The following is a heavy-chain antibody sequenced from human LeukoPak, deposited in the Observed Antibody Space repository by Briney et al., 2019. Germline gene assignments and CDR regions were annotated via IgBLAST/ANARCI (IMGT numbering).Heavy chain of an antibody. CDR1: GGSFSGYY. J-gene: IGHJ6*02. CDR3: ARDLSRYGDYVEAYYYYYGMDV. Sequence: SETLSLTCAVYGGSFSGYYWSWIRQPPGKGLEWIGEINHSGSTNYNPSLKSRVTISVDTSKNQFSLKLSSVTAADTAVYYCARDLSRYGDYVEAYYYYYGMDVWGQGTTVTVSS. CDR2: INHSGST. D-gene: IGHD4-17*01. V-gene: IGHV4-34*01.